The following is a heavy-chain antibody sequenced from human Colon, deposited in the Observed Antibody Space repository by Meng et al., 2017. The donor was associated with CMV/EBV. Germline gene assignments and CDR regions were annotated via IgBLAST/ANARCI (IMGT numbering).Heavy chain of an antibody. Sequence: GGSLRLSCAASGFTFSSYVMTWVRQSPGKGLEWVSTISGSGGSTYYADSVKGRFTISRDNSKNTLYVQMKSLRAEDTAVYYCAKRSTTQCSGGSCYTSYFDYWGQGALVTVSS. V-gene: IGHV3-23*01. CDR3: AKRSTTQCSGGSCYTSYFDY. CDR1: GFTFSSYV. J-gene: IGHJ4*02. D-gene: IGHD2-15*01. CDR2: ISGSGGST.